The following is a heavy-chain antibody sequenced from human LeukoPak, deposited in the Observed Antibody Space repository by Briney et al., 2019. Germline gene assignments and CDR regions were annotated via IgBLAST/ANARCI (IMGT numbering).Heavy chain of an antibody. CDR3: AKESPYSSSWYGGDYYYYYMDV. J-gene: IGHJ6*03. Sequence: GVLRLSCVVSGFTVSGNYMSWVRQAPGKGLEWVSLIYSGGTTYYADSVKGRFTISRDNSKNTLYLQMNSLRAEDTAVYYCAKESPYSSSWYGGDYYYYYMDVWGKGTTVTVSS. D-gene: IGHD6-13*01. V-gene: IGHV3-53*05. CDR2: IYSGGTT. CDR1: GFTVSGNY.